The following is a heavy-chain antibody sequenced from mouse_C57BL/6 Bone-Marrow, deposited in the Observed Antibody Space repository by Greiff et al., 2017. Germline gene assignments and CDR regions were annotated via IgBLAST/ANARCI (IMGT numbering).Heavy chain of an antibody. CDR2: INYDGSST. J-gene: IGHJ1*03. V-gene: IGHV5-16*01. D-gene: IGHD2-5*01. Sequence: DVQLVESEGGLVQPGSSMKLSCTASGFTFSDYYMAWVRQVPEKGLEWVANINYDGSSTYYLDSLKSRFIISRDNAKNILYLQMSSLKSEDTATYYCARDPYSNYVGYWYFDVWGTGTTVTVSS. CDR1: GFTFSDYY. CDR3: ARDPYSNYVGYWYFDV.